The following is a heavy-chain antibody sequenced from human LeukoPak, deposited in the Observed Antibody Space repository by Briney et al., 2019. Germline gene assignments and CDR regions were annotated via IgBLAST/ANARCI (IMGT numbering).Heavy chain of an antibody. CDR2: ISYDGSWM. V-gene: IGHV3-30*04. CDR3: ARGRGSGSFLIDY. D-gene: IGHD3-10*01. Sequence: GGSLRLSCAASGFTFSDYAMHWVRQAPGKGLEWVAVISYDGSWMYYADSVKGRLTVSRDNSKSTLYLQMDSPRVEDTAVNFCARGRGSGSFLIDYWGQGTLVTVSS. J-gene: IGHJ4*02. CDR1: GFTFSDYA.